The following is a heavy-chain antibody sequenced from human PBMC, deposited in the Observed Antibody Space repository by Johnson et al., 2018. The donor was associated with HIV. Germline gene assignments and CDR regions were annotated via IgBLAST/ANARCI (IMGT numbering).Heavy chain of an antibody. CDR2: ISNDGSNK. J-gene: IGHJ3*01. CDR1: AFTFSSYA. V-gene: IGHV3-30*04. CDR3: ARARAIVVNP. Sequence: QVQLVESGGGVVQPGRSLRLSCAASAFTFSSYAMHWVRQAPGKGLEWVAVISNDGSNKYYADSVNGRLTISRDNSKNTLYLQMSSLRTEDTAVYYCARARAIVVNPWGQGTMVTVSS. D-gene: IGHD3-22*01.